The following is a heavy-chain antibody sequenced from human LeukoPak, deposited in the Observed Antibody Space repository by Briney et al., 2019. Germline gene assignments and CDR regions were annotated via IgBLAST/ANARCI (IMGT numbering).Heavy chain of an antibody. D-gene: IGHD5-18*01. J-gene: IGHJ6*02. V-gene: IGHV3-21*01. Sequence: GGSLTLTCAASGFTFSSYSMNWVRQAPGKGLEWVSSISSSRSYIYYADSVKGRFTISRDNAKNSLYLQMNSLRAEDTAVYYCARGPQLWPPFYYYYGMDVWGQGTTVTVSS. CDR3: ARGPQLWPPFYYYYGMDV. CDR2: ISSSRSYI. CDR1: GFTFSSYS.